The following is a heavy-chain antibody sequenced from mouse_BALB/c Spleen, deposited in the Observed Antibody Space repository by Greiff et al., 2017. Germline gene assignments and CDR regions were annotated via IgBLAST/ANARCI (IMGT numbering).Heavy chain of an antibody. Sequence: EVHLVESGGGLVQPGGSRKLSCAASGFTFSSFGMHWVRQAPEKGLEWVAYISSGSSTIYYADTVKGRFTISRDNPKNTLFLQMTSLRSEDTAMYYCARTLPYAMDYWGQGTSATVSS. CDR3: ARTLPYAMDY. CDR1: GFTFSSFG. CDR2: ISSGSSTI. V-gene: IGHV5-17*02. J-gene: IGHJ4*01.